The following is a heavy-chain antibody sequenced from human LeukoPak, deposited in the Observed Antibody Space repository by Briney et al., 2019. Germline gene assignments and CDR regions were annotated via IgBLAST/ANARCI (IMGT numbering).Heavy chain of an antibody. V-gene: IGHV3-30-3*01. CDR3: AREGSTARGSYYFDS. D-gene: IGHD3-16*01. CDR2: ISYDGSNK. J-gene: IGHJ4*02. Sequence: GGSLRLSCAASGFAFSTYAMHWVRQTPGKGLEWVAIISYDGSNKYYADSVKGRFTISRDNSKNTLYLQMNSLRAEDTAVYYCAREGSTARGSYYFDSWGQGTLVTVSS. CDR1: GFAFSTYA.